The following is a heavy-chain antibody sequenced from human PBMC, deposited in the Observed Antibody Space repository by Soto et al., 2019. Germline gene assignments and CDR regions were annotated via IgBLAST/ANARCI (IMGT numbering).Heavy chain of an antibody. D-gene: IGHD3-16*01. Sequence: GSLRLSCVASGFSFTTHSMNWVRQAPGRGLEWVSSISPNSDYIYYADSVKGRFTISRDNAKNSLYLQMNSLRAEDTAVYYCARDLHDYVSFRFDPWGQGTLVTVSS. CDR3: ARDLHDYVSFRFDP. J-gene: IGHJ5*02. V-gene: IGHV3-21*01. CDR1: GFSFTTHS. CDR2: ISPNSDYI.